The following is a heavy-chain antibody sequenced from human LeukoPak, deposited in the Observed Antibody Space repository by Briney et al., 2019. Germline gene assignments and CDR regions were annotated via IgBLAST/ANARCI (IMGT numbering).Heavy chain of an antibody. Sequence: GGSLRLSCAASGFTFDDYGMHWVRQAPGKGLEWVAVISYDGSNKYYADSVKGRFTISRDNSKNTLYLQMNSLRAEDTAVYYCAKCGGDLLRYYYYGMDVWGQGTTVTVSS. CDR3: AKCGGDLLRYYYYGMDV. D-gene: IGHD2-21*01. V-gene: IGHV3-30*18. J-gene: IGHJ6*02. CDR1: GFTFDDYG. CDR2: ISYDGSNK.